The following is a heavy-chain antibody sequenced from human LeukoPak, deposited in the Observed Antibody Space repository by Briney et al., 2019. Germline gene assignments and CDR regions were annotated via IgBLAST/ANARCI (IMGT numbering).Heavy chain of an antibody. J-gene: IGHJ6*03. CDR1: GASINSGSYY. V-gene: IGHV4-61*10. D-gene: IGHD2-2*02. CDR2: FYSSGST. CDR3: ARDTPYYYYMDV. Sequence: SETLSLTCTVSGASINSGSYYWSWIRQPAGKGLEFIGHFYSSGSTNYNPSLKSRVTISVDTSKNQFSLKLSSVTAADTAVYYCARDTPYYYYMDVWGKGTTVTVSS.